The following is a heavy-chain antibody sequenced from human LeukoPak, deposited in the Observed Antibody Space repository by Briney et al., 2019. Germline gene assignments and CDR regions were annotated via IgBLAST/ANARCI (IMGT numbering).Heavy chain of an antibody. CDR2: ISTYTGDT. CDR1: GYTFTSCG. Sequence: ASVKVSCKASGYTFTSCGVSWVRQAPGQGLEWMGWISTYTGDTNYAQKLQGRLTMTTDTSASTAFMELRSLTSDDTAVYYCTRATIPAAGIDYWGQGTLVTVSS. D-gene: IGHD6-13*01. CDR3: TRATIPAAGIDY. V-gene: IGHV1-18*01. J-gene: IGHJ4*02.